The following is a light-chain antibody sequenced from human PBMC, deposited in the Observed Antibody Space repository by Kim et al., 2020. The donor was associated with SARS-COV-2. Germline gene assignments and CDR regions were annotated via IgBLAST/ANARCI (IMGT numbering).Light chain of an antibody. CDR2: NSS. CDR3: QQYGTSPKT. Sequence: EIVLTQSPGTLSLSPGESATLSCRASQTVNSFYLAWYQQKPGQAPSLLIYNSSKRATGTPDRFSGSGSGTDFTLTISRLEPEDFAVYYCQQYGTSPKTFGPGTKLEI. CDR1: QTVNSFY. J-gene: IGKJ1*01. V-gene: IGKV3-20*01.